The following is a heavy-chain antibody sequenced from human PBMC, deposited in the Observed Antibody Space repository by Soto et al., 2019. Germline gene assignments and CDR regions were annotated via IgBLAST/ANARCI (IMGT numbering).Heavy chain of an antibody. CDR2: INPNGGST. D-gene: IGHD2-2*01. CDR3: AREMVVPAPGPFDP. J-gene: IGHJ5*02. Sequence: ASVKVSCKAPADTFTSYYIHWVRQAPGHGLEWMGIINPNGGSTRFAQTFQGRITMTTDTSTSTVYMELRSLRSEDTAVYYCAREMVVPAPGPFDPWGQGTLVTVSS. CDR1: ADTFTSYY. V-gene: IGHV1-46*01.